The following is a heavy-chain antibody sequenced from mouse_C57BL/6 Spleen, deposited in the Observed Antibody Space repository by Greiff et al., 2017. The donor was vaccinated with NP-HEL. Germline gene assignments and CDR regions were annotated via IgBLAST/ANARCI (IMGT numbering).Heavy chain of an antibody. V-gene: IGHV3-6*01. D-gene: IGHD2-1*01. Sequence: EVKLQESGPGLVKPSQSLSLTCSVTGYSITSGYYWNWIRQFPGNKLEWMGYISYDGSNNYNPSLKNRISITRDTSKNQFFLKLNSVTTEDTATYYCARDYGNYEAYWGQGTLVTVSA. CDR1: GYSITSGYY. CDR3: ARDYGNYEAY. CDR2: ISYDGSN. J-gene: IGHJ3*01.